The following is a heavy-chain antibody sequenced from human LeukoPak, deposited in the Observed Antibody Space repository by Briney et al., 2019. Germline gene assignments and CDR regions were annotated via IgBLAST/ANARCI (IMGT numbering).Heavy chain of an antibody. V-gene: IGHV3-30*18. Sequence: AMNLRLSCAASGFTFSSYGMQWVRHAPGKGLEWVAIISYDGSNKYYADSVKGRFTISRDNSKNTLYLQMNSLRAEDTAVYYCAKDSRFLEWSPFNWFDPWGQGTLVTVSS. D-gene: IGHD3-3*01. CDR3: AKDSRFLEWSPFNWFDP. CDR2: ISYDGSNK. CDR1: GFTFSSYG. J-gene: IGHJ5*02.